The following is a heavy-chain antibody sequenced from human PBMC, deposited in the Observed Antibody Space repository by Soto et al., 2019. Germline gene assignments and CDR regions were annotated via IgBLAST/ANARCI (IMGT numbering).Heavy chain of an antibody. D-gene: IGHD3-16*01. CDR2: ISSSSTI. V-gene: IGHV3-48*01. CDR1: GFTFSSYS. J-gene: IGHJ4*02. Sequence: GGSLRLSCAASGFTFSSYSMNWVRQAPGKGLEWVSYISSSSTIYYADSVKGRFTISRDNAKNSLYLQMNSLRAEDTAVYYCARDLLSSLAWGVDYWGQGTLVTVSS. CDR3: ARDLLSSLAWGVDY.